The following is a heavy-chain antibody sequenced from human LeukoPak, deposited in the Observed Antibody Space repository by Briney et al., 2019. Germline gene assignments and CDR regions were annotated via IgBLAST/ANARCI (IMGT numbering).Heavy chain of an antibody. Sequence: GESLKISCKGSGYTFTSHWIGWVRQMPGKGLEWMGIIYPGDSDTRYSPSFQGQVTISGDNSITTAYLQWNSLKASDTAMYYCARRPYDSGSYADYWGQGTPVTVSS. CDR3: ARRPYDSGSYADY. CDR2: IYPGDSDT. CDR1: GYTFTSHW. V-gene: IGHV5-51*01. D-gene: IGHD3-10*01. J-gene: IGHJ4*02.